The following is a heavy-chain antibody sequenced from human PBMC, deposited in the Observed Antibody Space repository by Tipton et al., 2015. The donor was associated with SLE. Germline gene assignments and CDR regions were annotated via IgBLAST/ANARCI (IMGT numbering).Heavy chain of an antibody. V-gene: IGHV4-61*01. Sequence: TLSLTCTVSGDYVSSGSYYWSWIRQPPGKELEWIGYIYYTGRTNYNPSLKSRVTMLVDTSKNEFSLKLSSVTAADTAVYYCARVNFRWDYSSSYYFDYWGQGTLVTVSS. CDR3: ARVNFRWDYSSSYYFDY. J-gene: IGHJ4*02. CDR1: GDYVSSGSYY. CDR2: IYYTGRT. D-gene: IGHD6-6*01.